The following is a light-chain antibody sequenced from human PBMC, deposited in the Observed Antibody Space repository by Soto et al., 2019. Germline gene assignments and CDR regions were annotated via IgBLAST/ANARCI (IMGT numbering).Light chain of an antibody. Sequence: QSVLTQPPSASGSPGQSVTISCTGTSSDVGGYNYVSWYQQHQGKAPKLMIYEVSKRPSGVPDRFSGSKSGNTASLTVSGLQAEDEADYYCSSYAGSNNRVFGTGTKVTVL. CDR2: EVS. CDR3: SSYAGSNNRV. V-gene: IGLV2-8*01. CDR1: SSDVGGYNY. J-gene: IGLJ1*01.